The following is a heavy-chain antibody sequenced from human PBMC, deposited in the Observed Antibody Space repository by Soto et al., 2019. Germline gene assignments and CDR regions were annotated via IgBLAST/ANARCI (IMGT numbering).Heavy chain of an antibody. J-gene: IGHJ5*02. Sequence: SETLSLTCTVSGGSISSYYWGWIRQPPGKGLEWIGSIYYSGSTYYNPSLKSRVTISVDTSKNQFSLKLSSVTAADTAVYYCARQIRKLWFDPWGQGTLVTVSS. CDR1: GGSISSYY. CDR3: ARQIRKLWFDP. CDR2: IYYSGST. D-gene: IGHD3-10*01. V-gene: IGHV4-39*01.